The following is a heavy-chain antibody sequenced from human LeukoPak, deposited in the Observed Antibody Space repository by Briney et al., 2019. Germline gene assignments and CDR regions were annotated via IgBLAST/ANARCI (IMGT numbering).Heavy chain of an antibody. CDR1: GFTFSSYS. D-gene: IGHD5-18*01. J-gene: IGHJ6*02. V-gene: IGHV3-21*01. CDR3: ARVGGYHPFYYGMDV. Sequence: GGSLRLSCAASGFTFSSYSMNWVRQAPGKGLEWVSSISSSSSYIYYADSVKGRFTISRDNAKNLLYLHMNSLRAEDTAVYYCARVGGYHPFYYGMDVWGQGTTVTVSS. CDR2: ISSSSSYI.